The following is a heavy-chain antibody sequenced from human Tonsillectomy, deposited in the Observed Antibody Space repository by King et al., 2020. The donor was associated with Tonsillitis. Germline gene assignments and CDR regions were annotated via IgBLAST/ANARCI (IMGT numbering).Heavy chain of an antibody. V-gene: IGHV4-30-4*01. Sequence: VQLQESGPGLVKPSQTLSLTCTVSGVSVSSGDYYWSWIRQPPGKGLEWIAYIYYSGTTYYNPSLKSRLTISIDRTNNNFSLKLNSVTAADTAVYYCARLPLGWFEESGGMDVWGQGTTVTVFS. CDR3: ARLPLGWFEESGGMDV. D-gene: IGHD3-10*01. J-gene: IGHJ6*02. CDR2: IYYSGTT. CDR1: GVSVSSGDYY.